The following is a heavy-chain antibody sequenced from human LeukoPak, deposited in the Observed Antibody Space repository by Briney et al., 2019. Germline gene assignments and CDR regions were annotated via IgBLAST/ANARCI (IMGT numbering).Heavy chain of an antibody. CDR3: ARGHSSSWSDY. Sequence: GGSLRLSCAASGFTFSSYSMNWVRQAPGKGLEWVSSISSSSSYIYYADSVKGRLTISRDNSKNSLYLQMNSLRAEDTAVYYCARGHSSSWSDYWGQGTLVTVSS. V-gene: IGHV3-21*01. CDR2: ISSSSSYI. J-gene: IGHJ4*02. CDR1: GFTFSSYS. D-gene: IGHD6-13*01.